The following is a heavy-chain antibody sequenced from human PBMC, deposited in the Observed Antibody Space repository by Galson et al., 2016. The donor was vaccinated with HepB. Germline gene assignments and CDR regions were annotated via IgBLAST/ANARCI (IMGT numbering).Heavy chain of an antibody. CDR2: IRGNRGST. CDR3: AKGGMLIPRIDY. V-gene: IGHV3-23*01. J-gene: IGHJ4*02. D-gene: IGHD3-16*01. Sequence: SLRLSCAASGFTLSTYAMSWVRQAPGKGLEWVSTIRGNRGSTSYADYVKGRFTISSDSSKNTVYLQMNRLRAGDTAVYYCAKGGMLIPRIDYWGQGTLVTVSS. CDR1: GFTLSTYA.